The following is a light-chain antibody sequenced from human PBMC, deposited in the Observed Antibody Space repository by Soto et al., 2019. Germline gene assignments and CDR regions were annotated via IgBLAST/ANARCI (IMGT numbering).Light chain of an antibody. CDR3: QQYGSLSWT. CDR1: QNVDSNY. Sequence: EIVLTQSPGTLSLSPGARATLSCRASQNVDSNYLAWYQQKPGQAPRIIIFGASGRATRIPDRFSGSGSGTDFTLTISRLEPEDFAVYYCQQYGSLSWTFGQGTKVEIK. J-gene: IGKJ1*01. CDR2: GAS. V-gene: IGKV3-20*01.